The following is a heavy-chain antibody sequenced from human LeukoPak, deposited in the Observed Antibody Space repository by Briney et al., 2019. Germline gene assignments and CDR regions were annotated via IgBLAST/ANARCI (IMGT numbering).Heavy chain of an antibody. J-gene: IGHJ4*02. CDR3: ARHLGRYSSSWGFVY. D-gene: IGHD6-13*01. CDR2: IYYSGST. V-gene: IGHV4-59*08. Sequence: SETLSLTCTVSGGSISSYYWSWIRQPPGKGLEWIGYIYYSGSTNYNPSLKSRVTISVDTSKNQFSLKLSSVTAADTAVYYCARHLGRYSSSWGFVYWGQGTLVTVSS. CDR1: GGSISSYY.